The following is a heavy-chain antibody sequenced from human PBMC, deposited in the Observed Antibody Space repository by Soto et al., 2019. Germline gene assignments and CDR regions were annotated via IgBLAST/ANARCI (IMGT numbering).Heavy chain of an antibody. CDR3: ARAGVVVTAKEYFQH. CDR1: GGTFSSYT. J-gene: IGHJ1*01. V-gene: IGHV1-69*02. Sequence: QVQLVQSGAEVKKPGSSVKVSCKASGGTFSSYTISWVRQAPGQGLEWMGRIIPILGIANYAQKFQGRVTITADKPTGTGYMELSSLRSEDTAVYYGARAGVVVTAKEYFQHWGQGTLVTVSS. D-gene: IGHD2-21*02. CDR2: IIPILGIA.